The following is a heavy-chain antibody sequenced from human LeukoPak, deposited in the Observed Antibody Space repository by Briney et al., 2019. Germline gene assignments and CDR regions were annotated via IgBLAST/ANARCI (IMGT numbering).Heavy chain of an antibody. CDR3: ARDHSLGSHFDY. CDR1: GFTFSSYS. D-gene: IGHD3-16*01. Sequence: PGGSLRLSCAASGFTFSSYSMNWVRQAPGKGLEWVSSISSSSSYIYYADSVKGRFTISRDNAKNLLYLQMNSLRAEDTAVYYCARDHSLGSHFDYWGQGTLVTVSS. J-gene: IGHJ4*02. CDR2: ISSSSSYI. V-gene: IGHV3-21*01.